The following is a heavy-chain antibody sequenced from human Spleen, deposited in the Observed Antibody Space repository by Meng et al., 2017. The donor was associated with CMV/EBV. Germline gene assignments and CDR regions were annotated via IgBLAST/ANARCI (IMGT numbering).Heavy chain of an antibody. CDR1: GFTFSSYE. Sequence: GESLKISCAASGFTFSSYEMNWVRQAPGKGLEWVSYISSSGSTIYYADSVKGRFTISRDNAKNSLYLHMNSLRLEDTALYYCVKGLDWGSYYFDYWGLGTLVTVSS. D-gene: IGHD7-27*01. CDR3: VKGLDWGSYYFDY. CDR2: ISSSGSTI. V-gene: IGHV3-48*03. J-gene: IGHJ4*02.